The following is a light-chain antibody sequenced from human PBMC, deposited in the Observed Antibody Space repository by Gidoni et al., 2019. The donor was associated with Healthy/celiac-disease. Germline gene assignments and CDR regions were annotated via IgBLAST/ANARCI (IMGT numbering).Light chain of an antibody. CDR2: EFS. CDR1: SSDVGGYNY. Sequence: QSALTHPAPVSGSPGQSLTISCTGTSSDVGGYNYVSCYQQHPGKAPNLMIYEFSNRPSGVSNRFSGSKSGNTASLTISGLQAEDEADYYCSSYTSSSTLDVVFGGGTKLTVL. CDR3: SSYTSSSTLDVV. V-gene: IGLV2-14*01. J-gene: IGLJ2*01.